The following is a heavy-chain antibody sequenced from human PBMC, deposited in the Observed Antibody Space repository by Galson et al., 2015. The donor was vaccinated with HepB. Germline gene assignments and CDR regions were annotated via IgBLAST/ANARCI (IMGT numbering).Heavy chain of an antibody. CDR1: GFTFSGSA. V-gene: IGHV3-73*01. CDR2: IRSKANSYAT. D-gene: IGHD4-11*01. Sequence: SLRLSCAASGFTFSGSAMHWVRQASGKGLEWVGRIRSKANSYATAYAASVKGRFTISRDDSKNTAYLQMNSLKTEDTAVYYCTRDDYSNYETRHYWGQGTLVTVSS. CDR3: TRDDYSNYETRHY. J-gene: IGHJ4*02.